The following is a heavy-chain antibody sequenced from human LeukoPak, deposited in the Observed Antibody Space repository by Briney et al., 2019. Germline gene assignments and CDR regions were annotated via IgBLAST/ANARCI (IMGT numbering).Heavy chain of an antibody. CDR2: INHRGST. CDR1: GGSFSDYS. V-gene: IGHV4-34*01. D-gene: IGHD5-18*01. Sequence: SETLSLTCAVYGGSFSDYSWSWIRQPPGKGLEWIGEINHRGSTNYNPSLKSRVTISRDTSKNQFSLRLNSVTAADTALYYCARGRDTAMVKFNFDYWGQGTLVTVSS. J-gene: IGHJ4*02. CDR3: ARGRDTAMVKFNFDY.